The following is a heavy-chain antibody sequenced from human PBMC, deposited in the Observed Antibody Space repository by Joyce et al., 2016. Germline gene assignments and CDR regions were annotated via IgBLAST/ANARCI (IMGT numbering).Heavy chain of an antibody. D-gene: IGHD5-18*01. CDR1: GLSFDLHSF. Sequence: QVQLQESGPGLVKPSETLSLTCGVSGLSFDLHSFWGWIRQPPGKGLEWSGKGYLHGITHYRPSLKSRVTISMDTSKNQFSLNLNSLTAADTAVYFCARRPYNVHTPLGSDWYFDLWGRGTLVTISS. CDR3: ARRPYNVHTPLGSDWYFDL. J-gene: IGHJ2*01. V-gene: IGHV4-38-2*01. CDR2: GYLHGIT.